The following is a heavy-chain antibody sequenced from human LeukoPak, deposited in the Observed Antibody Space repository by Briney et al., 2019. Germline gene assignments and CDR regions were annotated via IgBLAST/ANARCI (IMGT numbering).Heavy chain of an antibody. Sequence: APVKVSCKASGYTFTGYYMHWVRQAPGQGLEWMGWINPNSGGTNYAQKFQGWVTMTRDTSISTAYMELSRLRSDDTAVYYCAVASTPAGYGAEYFQHWGQGTLVTVSS. CDR3: AVASTPAGYGAEYFQH. CDR2: INPNSGGT. D-gene: IGHD1-1*01. CDR1: GYTFTGYY. V-gene: IGHV1-2*04. J-gene: IGHJ1*01.